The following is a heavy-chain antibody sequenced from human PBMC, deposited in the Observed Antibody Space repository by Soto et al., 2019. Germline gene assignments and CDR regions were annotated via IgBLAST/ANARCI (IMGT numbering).Heavy chain of an antibody. V-gene: IGHV4-34*01. Sequence: SETLSLTCAVYCGSFSGYYWSWIRQPPGKGLEWIGEINHSGSTNYNPSLKSRVTISVDTSKNQFSLKLSSVTAADTAVYYCARGGVAARQNYYYYYGMDVWGQGTTVTVSS. CDR3: ARGGVAARQNYYYYYGMDV. CDR1: CGSFSGYY. CDR2: INHSGST. D-gene: IGHD6-6*01. J-gene: IGHJ6*02.